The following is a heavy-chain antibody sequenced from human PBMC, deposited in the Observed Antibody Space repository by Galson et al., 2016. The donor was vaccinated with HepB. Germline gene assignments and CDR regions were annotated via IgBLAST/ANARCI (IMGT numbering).Heavy chain of an antibody. CDR2: ISGSGGST. Sequence: SLRLSCAASGFTFSSFGMSWVRQAPGKGLEWVSLISGSGGSTSYADSVKGRFIISGDNSNNTLYLQMNSLRAEDTAVYYCARDGLRWSPVEYFHQWGQGTLVTVSS. CDR3: ARDGLRWSPVEYFHQ. J-gene: IGHJ1*01. V-gene: IGHV3-23*01. D-gene: IGHD3/OR15-3a*01. CDR1: GFTFSSFG.